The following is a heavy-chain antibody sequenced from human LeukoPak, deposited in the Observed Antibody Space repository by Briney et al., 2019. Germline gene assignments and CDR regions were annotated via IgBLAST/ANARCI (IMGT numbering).Heavy chain of an antibody. CDR1: GFTFSSYS. CDR2: ISSSSSYI. CDR3: AGDPAYSSSWYLWFDP. J-gene: IGHJ5*02. Sequence: GGSLRLSCAASGFTFSSYSMNWVRQAPGKGLEWVSSISSSSSYIYYADSVKGRFTISRDNAKNSLYLQMNSLRAEDTAVYYCAGDPAYSSSWYLWFDPWGQGTLVTVSS. V-gene: IGHV3-21*01. D-gene: IGHD6-13*01.